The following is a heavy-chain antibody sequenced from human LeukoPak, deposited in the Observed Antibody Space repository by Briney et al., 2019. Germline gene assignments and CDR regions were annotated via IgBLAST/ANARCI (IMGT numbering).Heavy chain of an antibody. Sequence: PGGSLRLSCTASGFTFGDYAMSWVRQAPGKGLEWVGFIRSKAYGGTTEYAASVKVRFTISRDDSKSIAYLQMNSLKTEDTAVYYCTRDNSRYYYGSLGMDVWGQGTTVTVSS. CDR2: IRSKAYGGTT. D-gene: IGHD3-10*01. CDR1: GFTFGDYA. V-gene: IGHV3-49*04. CDR3: TRDNSRYYYGSLGMDV. J-gene: IGHJ6*02.